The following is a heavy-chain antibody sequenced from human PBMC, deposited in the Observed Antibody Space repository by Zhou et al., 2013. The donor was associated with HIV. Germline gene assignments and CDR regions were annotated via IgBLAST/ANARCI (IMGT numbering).Heavy chain of an antibody. Sequence: QVQLVQSGAEVKKPGSSVKVSCKASGGTFSSYAISWVRQAPGQGLEWMGRIIPILGIANYAQKFQGRVTITADKSTSTAYMELSSLRSEDTAVYYCARSPGDDYYYYYMDVWGKGTTVTVSS. CDR2: IIPILGIA. CDR3: ARSPGDDYYYYYMDV. D-gene: IGHD2-21*01. V-gene: IGHV1-69*04. J-gene: IGHJ6*03. CDR1: GGTFSSYA.